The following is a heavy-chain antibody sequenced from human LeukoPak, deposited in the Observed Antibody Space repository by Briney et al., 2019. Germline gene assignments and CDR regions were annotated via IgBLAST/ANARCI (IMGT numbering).Heavy chain of an antibody. D-gene: IGHD1-1*01. V-gene: IGHV3-23*01. CDR3: AHREHYRMDV. CDR1: GFTFSNYG. J-gene: IGHJ6*04. Sequence: GGSLRRSCAASGFTFSNYGMGWVREAPGKGLEWVSYGGSGGSRYYADSVKGRFTISRDNSKDTLSLQMNSLTAEDTAVYRGAHREHYRMDVWGKGTAVTVSS. CDR2: GGSGGSR.